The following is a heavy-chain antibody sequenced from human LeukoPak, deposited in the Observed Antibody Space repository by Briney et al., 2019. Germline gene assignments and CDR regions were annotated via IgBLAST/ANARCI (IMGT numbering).Heavy chain of an antibody. V-gene: IGHV4-59*01. Sequence: KPSETLSLTCTVSGGSIISYYWSWIRQPPGKGLEWIGYIYYSGSTNYNPSPKSRVTISVDTSKNQFSLKLTSVTAADTAVYYCARETSQKGAHYMDVWGKGTTVTISS. CDR2: IYYSGST. D-gene: IGHD3-16*01. CDR3: ARETSQKGAHYMDV. CDR1: GGSIISYY. J-gene: IGHJ6*03.